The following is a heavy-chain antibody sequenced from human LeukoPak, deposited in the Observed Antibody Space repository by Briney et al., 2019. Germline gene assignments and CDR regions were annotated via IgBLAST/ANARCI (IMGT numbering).Heavy chain of an antibody. V-gene: IGHV4-59*08. J-gene: IGHJ4*02. Sequence: PSETLSLTCTISGGSISSYYWTWIRRPPGKGLEWIGNVYYSGRTNYNPSLESRVTISVDTSKNQFSLNLTSVTAADTAVYYCARQYSSSSYFDYWGQGTLVTVSS. CDR1: GGSISSYY. CDR2: VYYSGRT. D-gene: IGHD6-6*01. CDR3: ARQYSSSSYFDY.